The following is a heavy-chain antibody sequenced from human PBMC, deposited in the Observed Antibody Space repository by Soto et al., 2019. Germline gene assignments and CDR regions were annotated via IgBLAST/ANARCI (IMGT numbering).Heavy chain of an antibody. J-gene: IGHJ6*02. V-gene: IGHV3-30*18. CDR3: AKDPSWQGGGYYYFGMDV. D-gene: IGHD1-26*01. CDR1: GFTFSSYG. Sequence: QVQLVESGGGVVQPGRSLRLSCEASGFTFSSYGMHWVRQAPGKGLEWVAVISYDGSNKYYADSVKGRFTISRDNSKNTRYLQVNSLRAEDTAVYYCAKDPSWQGGGYYYFGMDVWGQGTTVTVSS. CDR2: ISYDGSNK.